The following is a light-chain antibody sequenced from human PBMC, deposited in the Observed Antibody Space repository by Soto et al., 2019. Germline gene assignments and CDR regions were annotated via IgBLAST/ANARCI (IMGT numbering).Light chain of an antibody. CDR1: QSISTY. CDR2: SAS. CDR3: QQRYSPPLT. V-gene: IGKV1-39*01. Sequence: DVQMNQSPSSLSASVGDRVTITCRASQSISTYLSWYQQKPGKAPNLLVYSASSLQSGVPSRFSGSGSGTEFTLTINSLQPEDFATYYCQQRYSPPLTFGGGTKVEIK. J-gene: IGKJ4*01.